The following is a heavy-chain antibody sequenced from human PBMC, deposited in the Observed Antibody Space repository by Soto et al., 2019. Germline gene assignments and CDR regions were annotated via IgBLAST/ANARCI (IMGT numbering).Heavy chain of an antibody. Sequence: PSETLSLTCSFSGDSVTSHSLTWIRQSPEKGLEWIGYMYYSGSTRYNPSLRRRVIISVDTSKRQFSLQLKSVTAADTAIYYCARTVLGPDILADQFVDYYYYMDVWGQGTTVTVSS. V-gene: IGHV4-59*08. D-gene: IGHD3-9*01. CDR1: GDSVTSHS. J-gene: IGHJ6*03. CDR2: MYYSGST. CDR3: ARTVLGPDILADQFVDYYYYMDV.